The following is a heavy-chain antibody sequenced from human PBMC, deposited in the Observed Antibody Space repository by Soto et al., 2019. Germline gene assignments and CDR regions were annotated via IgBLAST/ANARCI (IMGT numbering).Heavy chain of an antibody. D-gene: IGHD2-8*01. Sequence: GESLNICCKGSGYSFTCYLISWVRQMPGKGLEWMGRIDPSDSYTNYSPSFQGHVTISADKSISTAYLQWSSLKASDTAMYYCARNRGIVLMVYAAPTENGMDVWGQGTTVTVS. CDR3: ARNRGIVLMVYAAPTENGMDV. CDR1: GYSFTCYL. CDR2: IDPSDSYT. J-gene: IGHJ6*02. V-gene: IGHV5-10-1*01.